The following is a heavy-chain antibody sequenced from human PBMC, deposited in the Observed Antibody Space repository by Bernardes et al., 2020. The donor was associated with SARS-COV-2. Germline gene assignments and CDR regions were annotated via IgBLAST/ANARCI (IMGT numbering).Heavy chain of an antibody. CDR1: GGSISSGGYY. J-gene: IGHJ4*02. V-gene: IGHV4-31*03. CDR3: ARHIQLWFYFYY. Sequence: SETLSLTCTVSGGSISSGGYYWSWIRQHPGKGLEWIGYIYYSGSTDYNPSLKSRVTISLDTSKNQFSLKLSSVTAADTAVYYCARHIQLWFYFYYWGQGTLVTVSS. CDR2: IYYSGST. D-gene: IGHD5-18*01.